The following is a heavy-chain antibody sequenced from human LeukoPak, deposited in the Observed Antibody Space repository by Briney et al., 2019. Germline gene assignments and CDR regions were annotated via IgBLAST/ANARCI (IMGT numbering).Heavy chain of an antibody. Sequence: GGSLRLSCAASAFTFSSYAMHWVRQAPGKGLEWVALISYDGSNKYYADSVKGRFTISRDNSKNTLYLQMNSLRAEDTAVYYCAKVADCGGNYDYWGQGTLVTVSS. CDR2: ISYDGSNK. V-gene: IGHV3-30*04. D-gene: IGHD4-23*01. J-gene: IGHJ4*02. CDR1: AFTFSSYA. CDR3: AKVADCGGNYDY.